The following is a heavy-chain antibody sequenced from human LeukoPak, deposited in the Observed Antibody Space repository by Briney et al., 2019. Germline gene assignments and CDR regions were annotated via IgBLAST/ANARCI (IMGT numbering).Heavy chain of an antibody. CDR3: ARGDTYYYDSSGYYDIRGRAFDI. D-gene: IGHD3-22*01. Sequence: GASVKVSCKASGYTFTGYYMHWVRQAPGQGLEWIGWISAYNGNTNYAQKLQGRVTMTTDTSTSTAYMELRSLRSDDTAVYYCARGDTYYYDSSGYYDIRGRAFDIWGQGTMVTVSS. V-gene: IGHV1-18*04. J-gene: IGHJ3*02. CDR2: ISAYNGNT. CDR1: GYTFTGYY.